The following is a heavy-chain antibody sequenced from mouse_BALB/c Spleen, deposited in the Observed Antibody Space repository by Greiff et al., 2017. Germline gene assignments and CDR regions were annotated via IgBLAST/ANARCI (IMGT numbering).Heavy chain of an antibody. CDR2: IDPSDSET. Sequence: QVQLQQSGPQLVRPGASVKISCKASGYSFTSYLMHWVKQRPGQGLEWIGMIDPSDSETRLNQKFKDKATLTVDKSSSTAYMQLSSPTSEDSAVYYCARAQVRPGYYAMDYWGQGTSVTVSS. CDR3: ARAQVRPGYYAMDY. D-gene: IGHD2-14*01. J-gene: IGHJ4*01. CDR1: GYSFTSYL. V-gene: IGHV1S126*01.